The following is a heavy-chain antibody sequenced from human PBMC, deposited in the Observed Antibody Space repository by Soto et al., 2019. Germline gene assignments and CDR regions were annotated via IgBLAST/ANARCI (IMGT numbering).Heavy chain of an antibody. V-gene: IGHV4-39*01. CDR2: IYYSGRT. D-gene: IGHD2-21*02. Sequence: LSLTCIVSGESISSSSYYWGWIRQPPGKGLEWIGSIYYSGRTYYNPSFKSRVTISIGTSKNQFSLKLSSVTATDTAVYYCARQRTTVVTQAYFDHWGQGALVTVSS. CDR1: GESISSSSYY. CDR3: ARQRTTVVTQAYFDH. J-gene: IGHJ4*02.